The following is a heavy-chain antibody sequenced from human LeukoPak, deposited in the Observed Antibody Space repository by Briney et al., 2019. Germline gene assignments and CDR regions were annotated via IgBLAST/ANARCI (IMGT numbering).Heavy chain of an antibody. J-gene: IGHJ4*02. CDR3: ARDSGSYYFDY. CDR2: ITTSDRTI. V-gene: IGHV3-48*03. Sequence: GGSLRLSCAASGFTFSNYEMNWVRQAPGKGLEWVSYITTSDRTIYYADSVKGRFTISRDNAKNLLYLQMNSLRAEDTAIYYCARDSGSYYFDYWGQGTLVTVAA. D-gene: IGHD3-22*01. CDR1: GFTFSNYE.